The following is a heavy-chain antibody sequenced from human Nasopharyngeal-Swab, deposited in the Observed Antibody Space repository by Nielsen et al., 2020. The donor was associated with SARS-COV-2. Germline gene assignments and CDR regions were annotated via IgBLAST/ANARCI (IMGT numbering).Heavy chain of an antibody. CDR1: GFTFSSYS. J-gene: IGHJ6*02. CDR2: ISSSSSYI. V-gene: IGHV3-21*01. D-gene: IGHD1-26*01. Sequence: GGSLRLSCAASGFTFSSYSMNWVRQAPGKGLEWVSSISSSSSYIYCADSVKGRFTISRDNAKNSLYLQMNSLRAEDTAVYYCARSKHSGSYYYGMDVWGQGTTVTVSS. CDR3: ARSKHSGSYYYGMDV.